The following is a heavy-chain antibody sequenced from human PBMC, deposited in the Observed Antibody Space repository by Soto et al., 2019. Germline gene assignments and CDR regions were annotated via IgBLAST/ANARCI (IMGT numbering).Heavy chain of an antibody. V-gene: IGHV3-43*01. Sequence: EVQLVESGGVVVQPGGSLRLSCAASGFTFDDYTMHWVRQAPGKGLEWVSLISWDGGSTYYADSVKGRFTISRDNIKNSLYLQMNSLRTEDTALYYCAKESHLSREEAAAGTPNYYYYGMDVWGQGTTVTVSS. D-gene: IGHD6-13*01. J-gene: IGHJ6*02. CDR3: AKESHLSREEAAAGTPNYYYYGMDV. CDR2: ISWDGGST. CDR1: GFTFDDYT.